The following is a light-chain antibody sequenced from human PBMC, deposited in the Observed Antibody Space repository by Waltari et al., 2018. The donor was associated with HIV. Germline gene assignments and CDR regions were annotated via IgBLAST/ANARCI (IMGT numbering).Light chain of an antibody. V-gene: IGLV1-44*01. J-gene: IGLJ7*01. CDR1: TSNIVSYT. CDR3: AVWDDSLDGPV. CDR2: SNN. Sequence: QSVLTQPPSASGTPGQRVTISCSGSTSNIVSYTVSWYQHLPGTAPKLVIYSNNQRPAGVPDRFSGSKSGTSASLALSGLQSEDEADYYCAVWDDSLDGPVFGGGTQLTVL.